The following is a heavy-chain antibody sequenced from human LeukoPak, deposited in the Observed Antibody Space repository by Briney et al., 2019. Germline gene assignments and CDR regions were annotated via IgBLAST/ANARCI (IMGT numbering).Heavy chain of an antibody. V-gene: IGHV3-21*01. Sequence: GGSLRLSCAASGFTFSSYRMNWVRQAPGKGLEWVSSISSSSSYIYYADSVKGQFTISRDNAKNSLYLQMNSLRAEDTAVYYCARGRGPYYYGSGSGWLDPWGQGTLVTVSS. CDR2: ISSSSSYI. CDR1: GFTFSSYR. D-gene: IGHD3-10*01. J-gene: IGHJ5*02. CDR3: ARGRGPYYYGSGSGWLDP.